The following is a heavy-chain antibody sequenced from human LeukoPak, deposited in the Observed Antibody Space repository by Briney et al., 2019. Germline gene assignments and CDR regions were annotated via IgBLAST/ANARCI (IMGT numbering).Heavy chain of an antibody. J-gene: IGHJ4*02. CDR3: ARDSGSYWGYFDY. Sequence: PSETLSLTCTVSGGSISGYYWSWIRQPPGKGLEWIGYIYYSGSTNYNPSLKSRVTISVDTSKNQFSLKLSSVTAADTAVYYCARDSGSYWGYFDYWGQGTLVTVSS. CDR1: GGSISGYY. CDR2: IYYSGST. D-gene: IGHD1-26*01. V-gene: IGHV4-59*01.